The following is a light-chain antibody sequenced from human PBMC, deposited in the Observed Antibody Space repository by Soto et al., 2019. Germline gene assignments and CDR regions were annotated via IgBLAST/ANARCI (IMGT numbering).Light chain of an antibody. J-gene: IGKJ1*01. V-gene: IGKV3-20*01. CDR2: GAS. Sequence: IMMTQSPATLSVSLGERATLSCRASQSVSNNYLAWYQQKPGQAPRLLIYGASNRATGIPDRFSGSGTGTDFTLTISRLEPEDFAVYYCQQYGSSGTFGQGTKVDI. CDR1: QSVSNNY. CDR3: QQYGSSGT.